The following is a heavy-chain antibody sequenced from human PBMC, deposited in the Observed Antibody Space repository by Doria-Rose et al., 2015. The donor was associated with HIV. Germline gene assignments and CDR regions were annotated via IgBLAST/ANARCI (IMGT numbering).Heavy chain of an antibody. CDR3: ARIKSSRWYHKYYFDF. J-gene: IGHJ4*02. CDR2: IFSDDER. D-gene: IGHD6-13*01. CDR1: GVSLSSPGMG. Sequence: QITLKESGPVLVKPTETLTLTCTVSGVSLSSPGMGVSWIRQPPGKALEWLASIFSDDERSYKTSRRSRLTISRGTSKSQVALTMTDMDPVDTATYYCARIKSSRWYHKYYFDFWGQGTLVIVSA. V-gene: IGHV2-26*01.